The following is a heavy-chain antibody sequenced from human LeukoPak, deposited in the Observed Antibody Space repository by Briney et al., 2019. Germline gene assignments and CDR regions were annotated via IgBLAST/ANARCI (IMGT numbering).Heavy chain of an antibody. CDR3: AKEGDYYGSGSHRDAFDM. CDR2: MNPNSGNT. Sequence: GASVKVSCKASGYTFTSYDINWVRQATGQGLEWMGWMNPNSGNTGYAQKFQGRVTMTRNTSISTAYMELSSLRSEDTAVYYCAKEGDYYGSGSHRDAFDMWGQGTMVTVSS. V-gene: IGHV1-8*01. J-gene: IGHJ3*02. D-gene: IGHD3-10*01. CDR1: GYTFTSYD.